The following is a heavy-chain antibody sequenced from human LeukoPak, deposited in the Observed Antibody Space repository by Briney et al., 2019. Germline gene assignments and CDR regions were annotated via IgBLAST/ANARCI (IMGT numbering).Heavy chain of an antibody. D-gene: IGHD6-6*01. Sequence: ASVKVSCKASGGTFSSYAISWVRQAPGQGLEWMGGIIPIFGTANYAQKFQGRVTITADESTSTAYMELSSLRSEDTAVYYCAGYSSSSLLVDYWGQGTLVTVSS. V-gene: IGHV1-69*13. J-gene: IGHJ4*02. CDR1: GGTFSSYA. CDR2: IIPIFGTA. CDR3: AGYSSSSLLVDY.